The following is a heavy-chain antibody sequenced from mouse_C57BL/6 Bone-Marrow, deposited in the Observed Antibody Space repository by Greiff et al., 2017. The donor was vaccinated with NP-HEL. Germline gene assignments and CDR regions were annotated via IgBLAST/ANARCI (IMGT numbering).Heavy chain of an antibody. CDR3: ARKPYYSKDAMDY. D-gene: IGHD2-5*01. CDR2: IYPRSGNT. CDR1: GYTFTSYG. V-gene: IGHV1-81*01. J-gene: IGHJ4*01. Sequence: VQRVESGAELARPGASVKLSCKASGYTFTSYGISWVKQRTGQGLEWIGEIYPRSGNTYYNEKFKGKATLTADKSSSTAYMELRSLTSEDSAVYFCARKPYYSKDAMDYWGQGTSVTVSS.